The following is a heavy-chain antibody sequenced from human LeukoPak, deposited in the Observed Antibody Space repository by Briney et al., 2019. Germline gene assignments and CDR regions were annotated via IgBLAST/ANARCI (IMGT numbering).Heavy chain of an antibody. CDR3: ARLWSTDCSSGSCPHQPNY. Sequence: PSETLSLTCSVSGASTSSRAYHWGWIRQPPGKGLEWIVRIYYSGSTYYNPSLKSRVTISVDTSKNQLSLKLSSVTAADTAVYYCARLWSTDCSSGSCPHQPNYWGQGTLVTVSS. V-gene: IGHV4-39*01. D-gene: IGHD2-15*01. J-gene: IGHJ4*02. CDR2: IYYSGST. CDR1: GASTSSRAYH.